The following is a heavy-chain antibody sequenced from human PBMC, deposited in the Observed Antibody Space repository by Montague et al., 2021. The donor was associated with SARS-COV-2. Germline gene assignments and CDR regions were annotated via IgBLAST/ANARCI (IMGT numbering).Heavy chain of an antibody. V-gene: IGHV6-1*01. D-gene: IGHD3-10*01. CDR2: TYYRSKWYN. CDR3: ARGIWFGELLTGYYYYGMDA. J-gene: IGHJ6*02. Sequence: CAISGDSVSSNSAAWNWIRQSPSRGLEWLGRTYYRSKWYNDYAVSVKSRITINPDTSKNQFSLQLNSVTPEDTAVYCCARGIWFGELLTGYYYYGMDAWGQGTTVTVSS. CDR1: GDSVSSNSAA.